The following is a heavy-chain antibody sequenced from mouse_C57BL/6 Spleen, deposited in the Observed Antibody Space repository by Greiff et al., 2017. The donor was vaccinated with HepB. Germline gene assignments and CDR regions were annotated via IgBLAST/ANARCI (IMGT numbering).Heavy chain of an antibody. CDR1: GFTFSDYG. J-gene: IGHJ2*01. V-gene: IGHV5-17*01. CDR3: ARDLYYYGSSYFDY. Sequence: EVQGVESGGGLVKPGGSLKLSCAASGFTFSDYGMHWVRQAPEKGLEWVAYISSGSSTIYYADTVKGRFTISRDNAKNTLFLQMTSLRSEDTAMYYCARDLYYYGSSYFDYWGQGTTLTVSS. D-gene: IGHD1-1*01. CDR2: ISSGSSTI.